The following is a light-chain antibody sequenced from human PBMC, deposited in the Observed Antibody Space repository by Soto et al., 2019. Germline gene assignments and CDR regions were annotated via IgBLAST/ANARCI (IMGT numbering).Light chain of an antibody. CDR1: QSISRY. V-gene: IGKV1-39*01. CDR2: VAS. CDR3: QKSYGPPIT. Sequence: DIQMTQSPSSLSASVGDRVTITCRASQSISRYLNWYQQKPGKAPNLLIYVASSLQSEVPSRFSGSGSGTDFTLTITSRQPEDFATYYCQKSYGPPITSAQGTRLEI. J-gene: IGKJ5*01.